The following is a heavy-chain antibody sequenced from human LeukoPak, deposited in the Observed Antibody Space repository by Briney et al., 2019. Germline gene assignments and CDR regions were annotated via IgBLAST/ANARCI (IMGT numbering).Heavy chain of an antibody. Sequence: ASVTVSCKASGYAFTGYYMHWVRQAPGQGLEWMGWINPNSGGTNYAQKFQGRVTMTRDTSISTAYMELSRLRSDDTAVYYCARGSLITMVHYNWFDPWGQGTLVTVSS. D-gene: IGHD3-10*01. CDR1: GYAFTGYY. CDR2: INPNSGGT. CDR3: ARGSLITMVHYNWFDP. V-gene: IGHV1-2*02. J-gene: IGHJ5*02.